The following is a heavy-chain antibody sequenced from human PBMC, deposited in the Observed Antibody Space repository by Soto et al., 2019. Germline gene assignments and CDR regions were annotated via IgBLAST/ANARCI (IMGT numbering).Heavy chain of an antibody. J-gene: IGHJ6*02. V-gene: IGHV1-18*01. CDR1: GYTFTIYG. Sequence: QVQLVQSGGEVKKPGASVKVSCKASGYTFTIYGINWVRQAPGQGLEWMGWISPDNGNTNYAQKLQGRVTMTTDTSTSTAYMELRSLRSDDTAVYYCARALGYSGYAGMDVWGQVTTATVSS. CDR3: ARALGYSGYAGMDV. CDR2: ISPDNGNT. D-gene: IGHD5-12*01.